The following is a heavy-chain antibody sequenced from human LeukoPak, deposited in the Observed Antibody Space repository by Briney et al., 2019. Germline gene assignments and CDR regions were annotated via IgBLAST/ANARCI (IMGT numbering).Heavy chain of an antibody. CDR3: VKEYYYGSGSYFGGYGMDV. J-gene: IGHJ6*04. Sequence: GGSLRLSCSASGFTFSSYAMHWVRQAPGKGLEYVSAISSNGGSTYYADSVKGRFTISRDNSKNTLYLQMSSLRAEDTAVYYCVKEYYYGSGSYFGGYGMDVRGKGTTVTVSS. V-gene: IGHV3-64D*06. CDR2: ISSNGGST. D-gene: IGHD3-10*01. CDR1: GFTFSSYA.